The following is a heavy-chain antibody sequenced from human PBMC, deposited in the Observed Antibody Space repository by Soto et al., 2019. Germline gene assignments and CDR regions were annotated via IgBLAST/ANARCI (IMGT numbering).Heavy chain of an antibody. Sequence: GGSLRLSCAASGFTFNSYVMSWVRQAPGKGLERVSAIGGSGGRTYYADSVKGRFTISRDNSKNTLYLQMNSLRAEDTAVYYCAKLGYSYGGIDYWGQGTLVTVSS. J-gene: IGHJ4*02. CDR3: AKLGYSYGGIDY. V-gene: IGHV3-23*01. D-gene: IGHD5-18*01. CDR1: GFTFNSYV. CDR2: IGGSGGRT.